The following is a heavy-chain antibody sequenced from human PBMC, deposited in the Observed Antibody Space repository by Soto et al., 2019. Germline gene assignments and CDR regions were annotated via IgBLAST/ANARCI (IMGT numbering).Heavy chain of an antibody. CDR2: NNHIEST. CDR3: AREGPVVVVAASNDAFDI. V-gene: IGHV4-34*01. CDR1: GGSFSGYY. Sequence: FLNCAVYGGSFSGYYWGWVRPPPGEGVGGIGGNNHIESTNYNPSLKSRVTISVDTSKNQFSLKLSSVTAADTAVYYCAREGPVVVVAASNDAFDIWGQGTMVTVSS. J-gene: IGHJ3*02. D-gene: IGHD2-15*01.